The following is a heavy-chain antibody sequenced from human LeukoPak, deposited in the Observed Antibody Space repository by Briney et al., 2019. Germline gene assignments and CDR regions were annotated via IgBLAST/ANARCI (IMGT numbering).Heavy chain of an antibody. Sequence: PSETLSLTCTVSGGSISSYYWSWIRQPAGKGLEWIGRIYTSGSTNYNPSLKSRVTMSVDTSKNQFSLKLSSVTAADTAVYYCARGDVCSSTSCYRAGGVDVWGKGTTVTVSS. J-gene: IGHJ6*04. CDR2: IYTSGST. D-gene: IGHD2-2*02. V-gene: IGHV4-4*07. CDR3: ARGDVCSSTSCYRAGGVDV. CDR1: GGSISSYY.